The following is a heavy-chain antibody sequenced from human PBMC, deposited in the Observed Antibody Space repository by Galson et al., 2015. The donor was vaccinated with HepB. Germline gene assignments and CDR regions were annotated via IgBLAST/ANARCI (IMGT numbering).Heavy chain of an antibody. D-gene: IGHD3-10*01. CDR2: ISYDGSNK. J-gene: IGHJ4*02. CDR1: GFTFSSYA. CDR3: ASGRITMVRGVSPHEDFDY. Sequence: SLRLSCAASGFTFSSYAMHWVRQAPGKGLEWVAVISYDGSNKYYADSVKGRFTISRDNSKNTLYLQMNSLRAEDTAVYYCASGRITMVRGVSPHEDFDYWGQGTLVTVSS. V-gene: IGHV3-30*04.